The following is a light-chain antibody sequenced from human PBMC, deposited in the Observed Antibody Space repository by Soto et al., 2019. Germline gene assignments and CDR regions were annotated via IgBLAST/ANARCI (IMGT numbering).Light chain of an antibody. CDR3: QQYYSTPIT. V-gene: IGKV4-1*01. CDR2: WAS. Sequence: DIVMTQSPDSLAVSLGERATINCKSSQSVLYSSKNKIYLAWYQQKPGQPPKLLIYWASIRESGVPARFSGSGSGTDFTLTISSLQAEDVAVYYCQQYYSTPITFGQGTRLEIK. J-gene: IGKJ5*01. CDR1: QSVLYSSKNKIY.